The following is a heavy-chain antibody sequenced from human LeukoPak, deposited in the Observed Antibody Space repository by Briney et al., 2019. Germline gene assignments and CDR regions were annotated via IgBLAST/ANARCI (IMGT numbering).Heavy chain of an antibody. CDR1: GYTFTSYG. Sequence: ALVKVSCKASGYTFTSYGISWVRQAPGQGLEWMGWISAYNGNTNYAQKLQGRVTMTTDTSTSTAYMELRSLRSDDTAVYYCAREESGSTYYYDSSGYPHDAFDIWGQGTMVTVSS. CDR3: AREESGSTYYYDSSGYPHDAFDI. V-gene: IGHV1-18*01. CDR2: ISAYNGNT. J-gene: IGHJ3*02. D-gene: IGHD3-22*01.